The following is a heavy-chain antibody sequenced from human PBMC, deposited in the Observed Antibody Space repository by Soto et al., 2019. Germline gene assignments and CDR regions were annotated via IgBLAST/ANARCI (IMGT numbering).Heavy chain of an antibody. J-gene: IGHJ6*02. CDR1: GGSFSGYY. D-gene: IGHD3-10*01. V-gene: IGHV4-34*01. CDR3: ASGRLLFRGAPPSGLDV. Sequence: PSETLSLTCAVYGGSFSGYYWSWIRQPPGKGLEWIGEINHSGSTNYNPSLKSRGTISVDTSKNQFSLKLSSVPAADTAVFYCASGRLLFRGAPPSGLDVWGQGTTVTVSS. CDR2: INHSGST.